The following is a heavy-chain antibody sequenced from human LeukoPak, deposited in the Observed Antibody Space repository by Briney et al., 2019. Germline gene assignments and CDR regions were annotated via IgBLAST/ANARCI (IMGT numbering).Heavy chain of an antibody. CDR1: GGSISTSNFY. CDR2: IFYRGST. CDR3: ARVRAYNYYYYYMDV. D-gene: IGHD2-2*02. Sequence: SETLSLTCTVSGGSISTSNFYWGWIRQPPGKGLEWIGNIFYRGSTYYSPSLKSRVTISLDTSKNQFSLKLSSVTAADTAVYYCARVRAYNYYYYYMDVWGKGTTVTISS. V-gene: IGHV4-39*07. J-gene: IGHJ6*03.